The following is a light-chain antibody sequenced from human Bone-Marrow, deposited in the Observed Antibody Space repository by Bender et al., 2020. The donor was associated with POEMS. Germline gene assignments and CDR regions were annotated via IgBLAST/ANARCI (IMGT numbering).Light chain of an antibody. CDR2: EVN. CDR3: CSYADSSTLV. J-gene: IGLJ1*01. V-gene: IGLV2-23*02. CDR1: SSDVGGYNY. Sequence: QSALTQPASVSGSPGQSVTISCTGTSSDVGGYNYVSWYQQHPGKAPKLLIYEVNKRPSGVSNRFSGSKSGNTASLTISGLQAEDEADYYCCSYADSSTLVFGTGTKVTVL.